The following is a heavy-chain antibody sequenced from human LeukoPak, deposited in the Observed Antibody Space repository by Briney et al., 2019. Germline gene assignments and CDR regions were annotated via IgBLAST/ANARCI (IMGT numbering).Heavy chain of an antibody. CDR2: IYNTGST. CDR3: ARDSNFILD. D-gene: IGHD1-1*01. J-gene: IGHJ4*02. V-gene: IGHV3-53*01. CDR1: GFIVSSNY. Sequence: PGGSLRLSCAASGFIVSSNYMSWVRQAPGKGLEWVSVIYNTGSTNYADSVKDRFTISRDNSKNTLYLQMNSLRAEDTAVYYCARDSNFILDWGQGTLVTVSS.